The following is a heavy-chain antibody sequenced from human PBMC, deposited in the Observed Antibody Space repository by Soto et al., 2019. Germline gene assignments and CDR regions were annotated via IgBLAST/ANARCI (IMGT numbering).Heavy chain of an antibody. CDR3: AIANNTTPLDF. CDR1: RLTLADSA. J-gene: IGHJ4*02. CDR2: ILVDSHNT. D-gene: IGHD1-26*01. V-gene: IGHV1-58*01. Sequence: GTPAERTCKASRLTLADSAVQWVRQARGKSLEWMGRILVDSHNTKSAQKFTERVTIPWDVCTSTPFMELRSVRSGDTAVYYCAIANNTTPLDFRVKGTLVPGFS.